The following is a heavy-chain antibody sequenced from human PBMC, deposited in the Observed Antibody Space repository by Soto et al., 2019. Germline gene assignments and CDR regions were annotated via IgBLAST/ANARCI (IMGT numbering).Heavy chain of an antibody. D-gene: IGHD6-19*01. CDR1: GGSLNSYF. Sequence: PSETLSLTCVVYGGSLNSYFWTWIRQPPGKGLEWIGEINHSGTSNYNPSLKGRATISIDMSENQFSLRLTSVTDADTAVHYCARGQGLPRGENWGQGTLVTVSS. CDR3: ARGQGLPRGEN. CDR2: INHSGTS. V-gene: IGHV4-34*01. J-gene: IGHJ4*02.